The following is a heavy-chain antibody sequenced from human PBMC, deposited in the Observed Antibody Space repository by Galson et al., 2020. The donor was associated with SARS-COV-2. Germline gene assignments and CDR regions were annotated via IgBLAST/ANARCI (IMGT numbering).Heavy chain of an antibody. Sequence: KMSGPTLVKPTQTLTLTCTFSGFSLSTSGVGVGWIRQPPGTALEWLALIYWDDDKRYSPSLKRRLTITKDTSKNQVVLTMTNMDPVDTATYYCARHRVGVVIDYWGQGTLVTVSS. CDR1: GFSLSTSGVG. D-gene: IGHD3-3*01. J-gene: IGHJ4*02. CDR3: ARHRVGVVIDY. V-gene: IGHV2-5*02. CDR2: IYWDDDK.